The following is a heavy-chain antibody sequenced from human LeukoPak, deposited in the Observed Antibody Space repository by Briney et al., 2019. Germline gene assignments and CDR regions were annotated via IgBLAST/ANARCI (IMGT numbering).Heavy chain of an antibody. CDR2: ISGYNANT. Sequence: PGASVKVSCKASGYTFTNYGISWVRQAPGQGLEWMGWISGYNANTNYVQKFQGRVTMTADTSTHTAYMELRSLRSDDTAVYHCARGSHRLYDYVWGTYESKDYWGQGTLVTVSS. CDR1: GYTFTNYG. D-gene: IGHD3-16*01. CDR3: ARGSHRLYDYVWGTYESKDY. V-gene: IGHV1-18*01. J-gene: IGHJ4*02.